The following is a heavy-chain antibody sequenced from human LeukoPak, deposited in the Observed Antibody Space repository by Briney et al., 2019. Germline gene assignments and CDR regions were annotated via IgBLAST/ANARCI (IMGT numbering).Heavy chain of an antibody. Sequence: SETLSLTCTVSGGSISSGSYYWSWIRQPAGKGLEWIGRIYTSGSTNYNPSLKSRVTISVDTSKNQFSLKLSSVTAADTAVYYCASDAWGSGWFDPWGQGTLVTVSS. CDR2: IYTSGST. CDR1: GGSISSGSYY. D-gene: IGHD7-27*01. J-gene: IGHJ5*02. V-gene: IGHV4-61*02. CDR3: ASDAWGSGWFDP.